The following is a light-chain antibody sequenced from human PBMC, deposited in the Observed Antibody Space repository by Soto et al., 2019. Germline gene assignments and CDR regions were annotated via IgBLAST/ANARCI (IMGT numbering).Light chain of an antibody. CDR2: WAS. V-gene: IGKV4-1*01. Sequence: DIVMTQSQDSLAVSLGERATINCKSSQSVFSNSNNKNCIAWYQQKSGQPPKLLIYWASSRESGVPDRFSGGGSGTDFTLTIISLQAEYVATYYCQHYYSIPWTFGQGTMVEIK. J-gene: IGKJ1*01. CDR3: QHYYSIPWT. CDR1: QSVFSNSNNKNC.